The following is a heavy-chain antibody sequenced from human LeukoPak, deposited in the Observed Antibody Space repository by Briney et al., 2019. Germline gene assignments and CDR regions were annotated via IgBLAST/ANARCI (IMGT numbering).Heavy chain of an antibody. D-gene: IGHD2-2*01. CDR3: AREVVPDVIDAFDI. Sequence: SETLSLTCTVSGGSISNTYYYWGWFRQPPGKGLEWIGSIYNSGSTHYNPSLKSRVTISVDTSKNQFSLKLSSVTAADTAVYYCAREVVPDVIDAFDIWGQGTMVTGSS. J-gene: IGHJ3*02. CDR1: GGSISNTYYY. V-gene: IGHV4-39*02. CDR2: IYNSGST.